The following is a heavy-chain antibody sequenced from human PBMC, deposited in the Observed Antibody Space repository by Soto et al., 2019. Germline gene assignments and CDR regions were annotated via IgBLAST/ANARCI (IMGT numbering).Heavy chain of an antibody. V-gene: IGHV1-18*01. CDR3: VIPRIMSKPY. J-gene: IGHJ4*02. CDR1: GYTFTSYA. Sequence: QVQLVQSEAEVKKPGASVRVSCKASGYTFTSYAINWVRQAPGQGLEWMGWISNYNGNTNFAQKFQGRVTMTTDTSTATAYMALRSLRSNDTAVYYCVIPRIMSKPYWGQGTLVTVSS. CDR2: ISNYNGNT. D-gene: IGHD3-16*01.